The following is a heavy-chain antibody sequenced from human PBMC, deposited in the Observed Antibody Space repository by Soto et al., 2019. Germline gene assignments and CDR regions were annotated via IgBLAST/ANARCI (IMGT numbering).Heavy chain of an antibody. CDR3: AISGGYCTNGVCYTQYYFDY. CDR2: ISAYNGNT. J-gene: IGHJ4*02. V-gene: IGHV1-18*01. Sequence: QVQLVQSGAEVKKPGASVKVSCKASGYTFTSYGISWVRQVPGQGLEWMGWISAYNGNTNYAQKLQGRVTMTTDTSTSTAYMELRSLRSDDTAVYYCAISGGYCTNGVCYTQYYFDYWGQGTLVTVSS. D-gene: IGHD2-8*01. CDR1: GYTFTSYG.